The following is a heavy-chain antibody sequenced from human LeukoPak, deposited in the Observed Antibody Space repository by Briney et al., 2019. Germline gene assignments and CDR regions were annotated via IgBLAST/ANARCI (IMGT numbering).Heavy chain of an antibody. J-gene: IGHJ6*02. CDR2: ISRNSTYT. D-gene: IGHD6-6*01. V-gene: IGHV3-11*05. Sequence: GGSLRLSCAASGFTFSDYYMIWIRQAPGKGLEWVSYISRNSTYTNYADSVKGRFTISRDNAKNSLNLQMNSLRAEDTAVYYCARVRIAARPDYYYGMDVWGQGTTVTVSS. CDR3: ARVRIAARPDYYYGMDV. CDR1: GFTFSDYY.